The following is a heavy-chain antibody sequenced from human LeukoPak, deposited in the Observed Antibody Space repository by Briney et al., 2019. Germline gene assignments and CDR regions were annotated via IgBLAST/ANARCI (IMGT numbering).Heavy chain of an antibody. CDR3: AGSGTTGYSPREWDYWYFDL. Sequence: GGSLRLSCAASGFTFRSYSMNWVRQAPGKGLEWVSSISTGSSYIYYADSVKGRFTISRDNAKNSLYLQMNGLRVEDTAVYYCAGSGTTGYSPREWDYWYFDLWGRGTLVTVSS. V-gene: IGHV3-21*01. CDR1: GFTFRSYS. CDR2: ISTGSSYI. D-gene: IGHD1-1*01. J-gene: IGHJ2*01.